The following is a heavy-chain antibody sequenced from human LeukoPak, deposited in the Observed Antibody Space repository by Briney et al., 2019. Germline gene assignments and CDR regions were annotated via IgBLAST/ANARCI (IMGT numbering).Heavy chain of an antibody. J-gene: IGHJ4*02. CDR2: IDGGNGDK. CDR1: GYNFFKYA. CDR3: ARDQSRDIRVDFDY. V-gene: IGHV1-3*01. Sequence: ASVKVSCKTSGYNFFKYAIHWVRQAPGQSFEWMGWIDGGNGDKRFSQKFQDRVSFTRDTFATTVYMELTSLRSEDTAVYYCARDQSRDIRVDFDYWGQGALVVVSS. D-gene: IGHD5-24*01.